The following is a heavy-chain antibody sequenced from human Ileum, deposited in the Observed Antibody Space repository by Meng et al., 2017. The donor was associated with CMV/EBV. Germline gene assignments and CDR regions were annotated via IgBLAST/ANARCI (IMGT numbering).Heavy chain of an antibody. J-gene: IGHJ4*02. V-gene: IGHV4-30-4*01. CDR2: IYNSGKT. Sequence: QAQLQESGPGLVKPSETLSLIWSVSGDSITTGNSYWSWIRQAPGKDMEWIGYIYNSGKTDCNPSLKSRVTISIDTSKNQFSLKLTSVTAADTAVYYCARGRVAQDYWGQGTLVTVSS. CDR3: ARGRVAQDY. CDR1: GDSITTGNSY.